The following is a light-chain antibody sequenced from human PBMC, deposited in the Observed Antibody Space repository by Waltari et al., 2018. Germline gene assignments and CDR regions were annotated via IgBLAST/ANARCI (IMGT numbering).Light chain of an antibody. CDR2: DVS. Sequence: QSALTQPASVSGAPGQSLTISCNGNSSDIGGYDYVSWYQQHPGKAPNLMIYDVSNRPSGVFNRCSGSRSGNTSSLTISWVQAEDEADYSCSTYTSIGAGALFGGGTKLTVL. J-gene: IGLJ3*02. CDR1: SSDIGGYDY. V-gene: IGLV2-14*03. CDR3: STYTSIGAGAL.